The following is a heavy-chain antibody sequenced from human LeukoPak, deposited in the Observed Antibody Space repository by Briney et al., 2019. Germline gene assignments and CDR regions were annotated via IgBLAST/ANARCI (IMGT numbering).Heavy chain of an antibody. CDR2: INHSGST. CDR3: ARYYVGYGMDV. J-gene: IGHJ6*02. V-gene: IGHV4-34*01. D-gene: IGHD2/OR15-2a*01. CDR1: GGSFSGYY. Sequence: SETLSLTCAVYGGSFSGYYWSWIRQPPGKGLEWIGEINHSGSTNYNPSLKSRVTISVDTSKNQFSLKLSSVTAADTAVYYCARYYVGYGMDVWGQGTTVTVSS.